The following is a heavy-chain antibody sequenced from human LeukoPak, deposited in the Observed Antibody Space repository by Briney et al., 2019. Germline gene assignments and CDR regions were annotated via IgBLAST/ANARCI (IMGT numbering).Heavy chain of an antibody. D-gene: IGHD1-26*01. J-gene: IGHJ5*02. V-gene: IGHV4-34*08. CDR3: AKNGQSGFSFDP. CDR2: GDERGGT. Sequence: GSLRLSCAASGFTFSNAWMSWVRQAPGKGLEWIGEGDERGGTKYNPSLKSRVTISADTSRNQFSLKLNSVTAADTAVYYCAKNGQSGFSFDPWGQGTLVTVSS. CDR1: GFTFSNAW.